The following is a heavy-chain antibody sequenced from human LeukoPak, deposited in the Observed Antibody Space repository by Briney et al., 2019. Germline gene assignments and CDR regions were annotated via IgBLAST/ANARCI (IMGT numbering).Heavy chain of an antibody. V-gene: IGHV4-4*02. J-gene: IGHJ4*02. D-gene: IGHD3-16*02. CDR2: IYHSGST. CDR1: GGSISSSNW. CDR3: ARVSLSYDYVWGSYRPPDY. Sequence: RTSETLSLTCAVSGGSISSSNWWSWVRQPPGKGLEWIGEIYHSGSTNYNPSLKSRVTISVDKSKNQFSLKLSSVTAADTAVYYCARVSLSYDYVWGSYRPPDYWGQGTLVTVSS.